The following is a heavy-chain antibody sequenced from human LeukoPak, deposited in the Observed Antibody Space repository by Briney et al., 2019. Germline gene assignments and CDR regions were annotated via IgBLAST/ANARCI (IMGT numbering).Heavy chain of an antibody. CDR1: GGTFSSYA. CDR2: IIPILGIA. V-gene: IGHV1-69*04. Sequence: SVKVSCKASGGTFSSYAIIWVRQAPGQGLEWMGRIIPILGIANYAQKFQGRVTITADKSTSTAYMELSSLRSEDTAVYYCARDWAVAGTGSDYWGQGTLVTVSS. CDR3: ARDWAVAGTGSDY. J-gene: IGHJ4*02. D-gene: IGHD6-19*01.